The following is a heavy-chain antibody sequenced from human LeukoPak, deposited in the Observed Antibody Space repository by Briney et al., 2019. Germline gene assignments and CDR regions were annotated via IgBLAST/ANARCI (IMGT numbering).Heavy chain of an antibody. Sequence: GGSLRLSCVASGFTFSNYAMSWVRQAPGRGLEWVSYISSSGSTIYYADSVKGRFTISRDNAKNSLYLQMNSLRAEDTAVYYCARDGGDIVATTGAFDIWGQGTMVTVSS. J-gene: IGHJ3*02. V-gene: IGHV3-48*03. CDR1: GFTFSNYA. CDR2: ISSSGSTI. D-gene: IGHD5-12*01. CDR3: ARDGGDIVATTGAFDI.